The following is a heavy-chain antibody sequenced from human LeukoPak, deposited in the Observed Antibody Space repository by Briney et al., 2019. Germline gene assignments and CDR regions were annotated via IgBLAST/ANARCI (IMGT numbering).Heavy chain of an antibody. D-gene: IGHD3-22*01. J-gene: IGHJ3*02. CDR2: IYTSGST. CDR1: GGSISSYY. CDR3: ARDFYDSSGYRNDALDI. Sequence: SETLSLTCTVSGGSISSYYWSWIRQPAGKGLEWIGRIYTSGSTNYNPSLKSRVTMSVDTSKNQFSLKLSSVTAADTAVYYCARDFYDSSGYRNDALDIWGQGTMVTVSS. V-gene: IGHV4-4*07.